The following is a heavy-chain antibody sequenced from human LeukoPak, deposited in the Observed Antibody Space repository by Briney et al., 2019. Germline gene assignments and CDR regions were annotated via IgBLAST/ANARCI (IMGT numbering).Heavy chain of an antibody. J-gene: IGHJ5*02. CDR3: VRDHLAVAGMRLAWFDP. V-gene: IGHV4-61*09. Sequence: SETLSLTCTVSGGSISSGSDYWSWIRQPAGKGLEWIGHIDTSGGTDYNPSLKSRVTISVDTSKNQFSLELSSVTAADTAVYYCVRDHLAVAGMRLAWFDPWGQGTVVTVSS. D-gene: IGHD6-19*01. CDR2: IDTSGGT. CDR1: GGSISSGSDY.